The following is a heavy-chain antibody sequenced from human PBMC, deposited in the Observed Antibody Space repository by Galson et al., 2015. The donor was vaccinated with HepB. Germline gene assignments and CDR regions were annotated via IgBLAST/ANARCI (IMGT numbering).Heavy chain of an antibody. V-gene: IGHV4-34*01. D-gene: IGHD3-22*01. J-gene: IGHJ4*02. CDR3: ARGRGDSSPTPGEFDY. Sequence: TLSLTCAVYGGSFSGYSWGWIRQPPGKGLEWIGEINHSGSTDYNPSLKGRVTISLDTSKNQFSLKLSSVTAADTAAYYCARGRGDSSPTPGEFDYWGQGTLVTVSS. CDR2: INHSGST. CDR1: GGSFSGYS.